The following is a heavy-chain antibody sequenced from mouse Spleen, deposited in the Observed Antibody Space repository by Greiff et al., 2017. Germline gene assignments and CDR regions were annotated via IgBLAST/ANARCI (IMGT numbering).Heavy chain of an antibody. CDR1: GFSLTNYA. D-gene: IGHD2-4*01. Sequence: VQGVESGPGLVAPSQSLSITCTVSGFSLTNYAVHWVRQSPGKGLEWLGVIWSDGSTDYNAAFISRLSISKDNSKSHVFFKMNSLQADDTAIYYCARGGLRTCFAYWGQGTLVTVSA. CDR2: IWSDGST. CDR3: ARGGLRTCFAY. J-gene: IGHJ3*01. V-gene: IGHV2-4-1*01.